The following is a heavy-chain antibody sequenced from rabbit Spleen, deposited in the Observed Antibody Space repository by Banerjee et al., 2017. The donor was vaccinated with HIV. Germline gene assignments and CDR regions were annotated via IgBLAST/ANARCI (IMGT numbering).Heavy chain of an antibody. CDR2: INTGSGSA. J-gene: IGHJ6*01. CDR3: AKSLNNDGYLLHL. V-gene: IGHV1S43*01. Sequence: QQQLEESGGGLVKPGGTLTLTCTASGIDFSSYYYMCWVRQAPGKGLEWIACINTGSGSAYYASWVISRFTITSNTNQNTVTLQLNSLTGADTATYFCAKSLNNDGYLLHLWGPGTLVTVS. D-gene: IGHD3-1*01. CDR1: GIDFSSYYY.